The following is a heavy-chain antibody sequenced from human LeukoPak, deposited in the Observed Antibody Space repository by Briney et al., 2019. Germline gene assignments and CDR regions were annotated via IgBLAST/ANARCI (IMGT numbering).Heavy chain of an antibody. J-gene: IGHJ3*02. Sequence: VRSLRLSCAASGFTFDDYAMHWVRQAPGKGLDWVSRISWNSGSIGYADSVKGRFTISRDNAKNSLYLQMNSLRAEDTALYYCAKGGDFWSGYLDAFDIWGQGTMVTVSS. CDR2: ISWNSGSI. CDR1: GFTFDDYA. V-gene: IGHV3-9*01. D-gene: IGHD3-3*01. CDR3: AKGGDFWSGYLDAFDI.